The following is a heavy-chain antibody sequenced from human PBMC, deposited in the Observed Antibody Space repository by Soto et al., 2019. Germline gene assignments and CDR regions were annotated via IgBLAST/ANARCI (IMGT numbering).Heavy chain of an antibody. CDR2: ISYDGSNK. J-gene: IGHJ5*02. CDR1: GFTFSSYA. V-gene: IGHV3-30-3*01. D-gene: IGHD4-17*01. Sequence: QVQLVESGGGVVQPGRSLRLSCAASGFTFSSYAMHWVRQAPGKGLEWVAVISYDGSNKYYADSVKGRFTISRDNSKNTLYLQMNSLRAEDTAVYYCARIEVTTAYGWFDPWGQGTLVTVSS. CDR3: ARIEVTTAYGWFDP.